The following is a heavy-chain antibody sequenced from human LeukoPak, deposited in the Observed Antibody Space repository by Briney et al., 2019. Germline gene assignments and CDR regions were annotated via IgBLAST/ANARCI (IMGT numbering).Heavy chain of an antibody. D-gene: IGHD3-10*01. J-gene: IGHJ5*02. Sequence: GGSLRLSCAAPGFTFTSYAMSWVRQAPGKGLERVSAISGSGGCTYYGDSVKGRFTISRDSSKNAMYLQMNSLRAEDTAVYYCAKGSGSGSYYKNYFDPWGQGTLVTVSS. V-gene: IGHV3-23*02. CDR2: ISGSGGCT. CDR3: AKGSGSGSYYKNYFDP. CDR1: GFTFTSYA.